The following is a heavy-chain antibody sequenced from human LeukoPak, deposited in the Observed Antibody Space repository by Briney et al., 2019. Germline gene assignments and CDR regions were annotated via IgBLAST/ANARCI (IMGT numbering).Heavy chain of an antibody. V-gene: IGHV4-59*12. CDR3: ARKSITIFGVALYYYYYYMDV. Sequence: SETLSLTCTVSGGSISSYYWSWIRQPPGKGLEWIGYIYYSGSTNYNPSLKSRVTISVDTSKNQFSLKLSSVTAADTAVYYCARKSITIFGVALYYYYYYMDVWGKGTTVTVSS. D-gene: IGHD3-3*01. CDR1: GGSISSYY. CDR2: IYYSGST. J-gene: IGHJ6*03.